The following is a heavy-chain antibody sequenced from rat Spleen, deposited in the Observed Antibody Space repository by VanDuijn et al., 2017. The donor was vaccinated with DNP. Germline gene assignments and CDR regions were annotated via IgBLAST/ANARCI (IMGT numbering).Heavy chain of an antibody. CDR3: ARPHGYNNGGFAY. CDR2: ISTSGGST. V-gene: IGHV5S13*01. CDR1: GFIFSNYG. D-gene: IGHD1-4*01. Sequence: EVQLVESGGGLVQPGRSLKLSCAASGFIFSNYGMAWVRQAPTKGLEWVASISTSGGSTYYRDSVKGRFTISRDNAKSTLYLQMNSLRSEDMATYYCARPHGYNNGGFAYWGQGTLVTVSS. J-gene: IGHJ3*01.